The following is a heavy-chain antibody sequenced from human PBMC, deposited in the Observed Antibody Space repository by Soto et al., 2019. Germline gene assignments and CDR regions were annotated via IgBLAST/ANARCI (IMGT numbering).Heavy chain of an antibody. CDR2: IYHSGST. J-gene: IGHJ4*02. CDR1: GGSISSSNW. Sequence: QVQLQESGPGLVKPSGTLSLTCAVSGGSISSSNWWSWVRQPPGKGLEWIGEIYHSGSTNYNPSLKSRXXIXVXXSKNQFSLKLSSVTAADTAVYYCATRIAVAGSFDYWGQGTLVTVSS. D-gene: IGHD6-19*01. CDR3: ATRIAVAGSFDY. V-gene: IGHV4-4*02.